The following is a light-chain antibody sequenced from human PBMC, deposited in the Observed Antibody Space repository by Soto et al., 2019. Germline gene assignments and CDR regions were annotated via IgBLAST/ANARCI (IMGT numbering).Light chain of an antibody. CDR1: SRDVGGYNF. CDR2: EVS. V-gene: IGLV2-14*01. Sequence: QSALTQPASVSGSPGQSITISCTGTSRDVGGYNFVSWYQQHPGKAPKLIIYEVSHRPSGVSYRFSASKSCNTASLTISGLQAADEAEYYCRSYTSSFSLLFGGGTNVTVL. CDR3: RSYTSSFSLL. J-gene: IGLJ2*01.